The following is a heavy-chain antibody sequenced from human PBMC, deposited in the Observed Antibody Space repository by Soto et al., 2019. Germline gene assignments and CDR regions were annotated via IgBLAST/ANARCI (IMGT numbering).Heavy chain of an antibody. CDR1: GGTFSSYA. CDR3: ARDLGGQIVDY. D-gene: IGHD1-26*01. Sequence: GASVKVSCKASGGTFSSYAISWVRQAPGQGLEWMGGIIPIFGTANYAQKFQGRVTITADESTSTAYMELRSLRSDDTAVYYCARDLGGQIVDYWGQGTLVTAPQ. J-gene: IGHJ4*02. CDR2: IIPIFGTA. V-gene: IGHV1-69*13.